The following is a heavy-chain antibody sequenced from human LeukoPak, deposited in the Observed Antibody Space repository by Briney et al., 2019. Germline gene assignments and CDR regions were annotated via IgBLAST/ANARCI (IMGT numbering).Heavy chain of an antibody. CDR3: ARVSYYYGSGPRGWFDP. Sequence: PSETLSLTCTVSGGSISSYYWSWIRQPPGKGLEWIGYIYYSGSTNYNPSLKSRVTISVDTSKNQFSLKLSSVTAADTAVYYCARVSYYYGSGPRGWFDPWGQGTLVTVSS. CDR1: GGSISSYY. CDR2: IYYSGST. J-gene: IGHJ5*02. V-gene: IGHV4-59*01. D-gene: IGHD3-10*01.